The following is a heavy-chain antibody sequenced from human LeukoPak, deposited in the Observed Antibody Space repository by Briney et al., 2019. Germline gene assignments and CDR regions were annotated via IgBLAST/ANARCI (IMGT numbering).Heavy chain of an antibody. CDR1: GGSISTTAYY. J-gene: IGHJ4*02. V-gene: IGHV4-39*07. CDR2: VFYTGNT. Sequence: PSETLSLTCTVSGGSISTTAYYWGWIRQPPGKGLEWIGSVFYTGNTFYNPSLQSRVTLSVDTSKNQFSLNLSSVTAADTAVYYCARDSYYYGSGSLYFDYWGQGILVTVSS. CDR3: ARDSYYYGSGSLYFDY. D-gene: IGHD3-10*01.